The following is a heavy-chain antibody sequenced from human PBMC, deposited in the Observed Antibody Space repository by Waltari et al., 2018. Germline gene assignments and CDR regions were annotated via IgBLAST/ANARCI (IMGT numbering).Heavy chain of an antibody. D-gene: IGHD1-26*01. Sequence: QVQLRESGPGRVKSSETLSLTCTVSGGSISSYYGTWVRQPPGKGLEWIGHGYYSGTTKYTPSLRSRVAMSIDMSKNQFSLKVRSVTAADVAIYYCARIRAPGAPLVYWGQGTLVTVSS. J-gene: IGHJ4*02. CDR1: GGSISSYY. CDR3: ARIRAPGAPLVY. V-gene: IGHV4-59*01. CDR2: GYYSGTT.